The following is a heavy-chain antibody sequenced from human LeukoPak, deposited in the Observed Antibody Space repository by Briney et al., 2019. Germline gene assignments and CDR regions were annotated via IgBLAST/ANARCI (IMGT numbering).Heavy chain of an antibody. CDR1: GLNFNNAW. Sequence: GGSLRLPCAASGLNFNNAWMRWVRPAPGKGLEWVGRIRSKADGRTTDYPALVKGKSTISRDDSKSTLYLQMDSLKTEDTAVYYCATESPQLDYWGQGTLVSVSS. J-gene: IGHJ4*02. V-gene: IGHV3-15*01. CDR2: IRSKADGRTT. CDR3: ATESPQLDY.